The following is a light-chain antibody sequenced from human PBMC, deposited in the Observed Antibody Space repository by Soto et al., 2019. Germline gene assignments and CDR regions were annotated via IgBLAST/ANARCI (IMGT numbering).Light chain of an antibody. CDR3: GSRHSSLTAYV. V-gene: IGLV1-51*01. CDR2: DDN. J-gene: IGLJ1*01. Sequence: QSVLTQPPSVSAAPGQKVTMSCAGSSYNIGGNSVSWYQQLPGTAPKLLIYDDNKRPSGIPDRFSGSKSGTSATLGITGFQTGDDADYYCGSRHSSLTAYVFGTGTKVPVL. CDR1: SYNIGGNS.